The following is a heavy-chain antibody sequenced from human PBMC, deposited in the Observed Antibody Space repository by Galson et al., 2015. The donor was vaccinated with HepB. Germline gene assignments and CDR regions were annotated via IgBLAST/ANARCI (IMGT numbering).Heavy chain of an antibody. CDR2: IRSKGSNYAT. Sequence: SLRLSCAASTFIFSTYSMNWVRQASGKGLEWVGLIRSKGSNYATTYVASVRGRFTISRDDSKNTAYLQMNSLKIEDTAVYYCIRLGDLSGYSSSWGQGTLVTVSS. V-gene: IGHV3-73*01. CDR1: TFIFSTYS. D-gene: IGHD6-13*01. J-gene: IGHJ4*02. CDR3: IRLGDLSGYSSS.